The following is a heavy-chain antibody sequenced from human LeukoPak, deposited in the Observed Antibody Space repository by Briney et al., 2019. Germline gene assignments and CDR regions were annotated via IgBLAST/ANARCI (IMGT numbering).Heavy chain of an antibody. CDR3: ATEIDYYDSSGLDY. V-gene: IGHV3-30-3*01. J-gene: IGHJ4*02. D-gene: IGHD3-22*01. CDR1: GFTFSDYA. CDR2: ISYDGSNK. Sequence: GGSLRLSCTASGFTFSDYAMHWVRQAPGKGLEWVAVISYDGSNKYYADSVKGRFTISRDNSKNTLYLQMNSLRAEDTAVYYCATEIDYYDSSGLDYWGQGTLVTVSS.